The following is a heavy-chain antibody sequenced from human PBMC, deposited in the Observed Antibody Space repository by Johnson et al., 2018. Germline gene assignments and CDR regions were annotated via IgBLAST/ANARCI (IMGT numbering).Heavy chain of an antibody. J-gene: IGHJ6*02. V-gene: IGHV3-11*01. CDR3: ARAYSHLYYYYGMDV. D-gene: IGHD5-18*01. CDR2: ISSRGSTI. CDR1: GFTFSDYY. Sequence: QVQLVQSGGGLVKPGGSLRLSCAASGFTFSDYYMSWIRQAPGKGLEWVSYISSRGSTIYYVDSVKGRFTISRDNAKNPLYLQMNRLRAEDTAVYYFARAYSHLYYYYGMDVWGQGTTVTVSS.